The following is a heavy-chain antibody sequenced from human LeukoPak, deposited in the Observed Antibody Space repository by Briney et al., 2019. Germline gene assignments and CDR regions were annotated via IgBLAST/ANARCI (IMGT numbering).Heavy chain of an antibody. J-gene: IGHJ6*03. V-gene: IGHV1-2*02. D-gene: IGHD1-26*01. Sequence: ASVKVSCKAPGYTFTGFYIHWARRAPGQGLEWLGCISPDSGGTNSAQKFQGRVTMTRDTSISTAYMEVSRLTSDDTAVYYCARAGIGSTWYSMDVWGKGTTVTVSS. CDR1: GYTFTGFY. CDR3: ARAGIGSTWYSMDV. CDR2: ISPDSGGT.